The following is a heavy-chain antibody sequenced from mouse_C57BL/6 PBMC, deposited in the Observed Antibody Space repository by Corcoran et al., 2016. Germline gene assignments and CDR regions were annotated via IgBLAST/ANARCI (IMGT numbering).Heavy chain of an antibody. Sequence: QIQLVPSGPELKKPGETVKISCKASGYTFTTYGMSWVKQAPGKGLKWMGWINTYSGVPTYADDFKGRFAFSLETSARTAYLQINNLKNEDTATYFCARADYKDFDYWGQGTTLTVSS. CDR1: GYTFTTYG. CDR2: INTYSGVP. CDR3: ARADYKDFDY. J-gene: IGHJ2*01. V-gene: IGHV9-3*01. D-gene: IGHD2-12*01.